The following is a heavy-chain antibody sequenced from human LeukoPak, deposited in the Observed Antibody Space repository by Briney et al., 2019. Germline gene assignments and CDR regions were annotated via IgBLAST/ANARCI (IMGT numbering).Heavy chain of an antibody. J-gene: IGHJ5*02. CDR3: ARDRVGVVVPAARGINWFDP. V-gene: IGHV1-2*02. CDR2: INPNSGGT. Sequence: GASVKVSCKASGYTFTGYYVHWVRQAPGQGLEWVGWINPNSGGTNYAQKFQGRVTMTRDTSISTAYMELSRLRSDDTAVYYCARDRVGVVVPAARGINWFDPWGQGTLVTVSS. CDR1: GYTFTGYY. D-gene: IGHD2-2*01.